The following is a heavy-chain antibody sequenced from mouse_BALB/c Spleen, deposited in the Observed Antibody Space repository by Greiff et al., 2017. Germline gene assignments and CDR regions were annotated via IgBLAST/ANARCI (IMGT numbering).Heavy chain of an antibody. J-gene: IGHJ2*01. D-gene: IGHD2-4*01. CDR2: IRSKSNNYAT. CDR1: GFTFNTYA. V-gene: IGHV10-1*02. Sequence: EAGGGLVQPKGSLKLSCAASGFTFNTYAMNWVRQAPGKGLEWVARIRSKSNNYATYYADSVKDRFTISRDDSQSMLYLQMNNLKTEDTAMYYCGRHGDDYDVFDYWGQGTTLTVSS. CDR3: GRHGDDYDVFDY.